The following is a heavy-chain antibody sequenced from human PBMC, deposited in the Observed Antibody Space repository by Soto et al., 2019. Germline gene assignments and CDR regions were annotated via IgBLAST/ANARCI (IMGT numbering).Heavy chain of an antibody. J-gene: IGHJ5*02. D-gene: IGHD2-2*01. CDR1: GYTFTSYG. V-gene: IGHV1-18*04. Sequence: VKVSCKASGYTFTSYGISWVRQAPGQGLEWMGWISADNGNTNYAQNLQGRVTMTTETATSTAYMELRSLRSDDTAVYYCARVGDIVVVGPWFDPWGQGTLVTVSS. CDR3: ARVGDIVVVGPWFDP. CDR2: ISADNGNT.